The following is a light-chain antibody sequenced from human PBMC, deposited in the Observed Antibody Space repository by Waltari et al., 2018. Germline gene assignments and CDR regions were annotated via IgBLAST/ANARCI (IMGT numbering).Light chain of an antibody. V-gene: IGLV2-23*02. Sequence: QSALTQPASESGSPGPSVTISCTGASSDIGSYDIVSWYQQHPGNAPKLIICDVSKRPSGVSDRFSGSKSGDTASLTISGLQFEDEADYYCCSYAGNYIWVFGGGTRLTVL. CDR1: SSDIGSYDI. J-gene: IGLJ3*02. CDR2: DVS. CDR3: CSYAGNYIWV.